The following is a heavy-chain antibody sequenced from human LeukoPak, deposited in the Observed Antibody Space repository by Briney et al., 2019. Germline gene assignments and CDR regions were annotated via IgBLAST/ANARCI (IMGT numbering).Heavy chain of an antibody. CDR3: ARRSRSIVRGKPRRNTDYYYYYYMDV. Sequence: GSLRLSCAASGFTVSSDYMSWVRQAPGKGLEWVSVIYNDGTTYHADSVKGRFTISRDDAKNSLYLQMNSLRAEDTAVYYCARRSRSIVRGKPRRNTDYYYYYYMDVWGKGTTVTISS. D-gene: IGHD3-10*01. V-gene: IGHV3-53*01. CDR2: IYNDGTT. J-gene: IGHJ6*03. CDR1: GFTVSSDY.